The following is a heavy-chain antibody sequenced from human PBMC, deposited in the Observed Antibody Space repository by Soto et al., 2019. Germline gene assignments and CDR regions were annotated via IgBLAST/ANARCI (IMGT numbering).Heavy chain of an antibody. Sequence: PGGSLRLSCAASGFTFSSYGMHWVRQAPGKGLEWVAVISYDGSNKYYADSVKGRFTISRDNSKNTLYLQMNSLRAEDTAVYYCAKTDHHYDSSGYYFPFDYWGQGTLVTVSS. V-gene: IGHV3-30*18. D-gene: IGHD3-22*01. J-gene: IGHJ4*02. CDR3: AKTDHHYDSSGYYFPFDY. CDR1: GFTFSSYG. CDR2: ISYDGSNK.